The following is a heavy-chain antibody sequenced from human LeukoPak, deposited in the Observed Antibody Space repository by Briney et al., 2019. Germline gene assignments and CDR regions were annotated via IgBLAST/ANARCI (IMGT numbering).Heavy chain of an antibody. CDR3: ARDLNPLLWFGELFDYYYYYMDV. Sequence: ASVKVSCKASGYTFTGYYMHWVRQAPGQGLEWMEWINPNSGDTNYAQEFQGRVTMTRDTSISTAYVELSRLRSDDTAVYYCARDLNPLLWFGELFDYYYYYMDVWGKGTTVTVSS. CDR2: INPNSGDT. D-gene: IGHD3-10*01. CDR1: GYTFTGYY. V-gene: IGHV1-2*02. J-gene: IGHJ6*03.